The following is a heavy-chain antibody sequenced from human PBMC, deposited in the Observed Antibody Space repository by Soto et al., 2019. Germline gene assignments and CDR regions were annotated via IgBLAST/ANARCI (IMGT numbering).Heavy chain of an antibody. V-gene: IGHV3-64D*06. J-gene: IGHJ4*02. D-gene: IGHD2-15*01. CDR2: VSTSGRST. CDR1: GFIFSEST. Sequence: LRLSCSASGFIFSESTIYWVRQVPGKGLEAISAVSTSGRSTYYADSVKDRFTISRDNSKNTLFLQMGSLRPEDTAIYYCVKQAHGLDGVAFDYWGQGTKVTVYS. CDR3: VKQAHGLDGVAFDY.